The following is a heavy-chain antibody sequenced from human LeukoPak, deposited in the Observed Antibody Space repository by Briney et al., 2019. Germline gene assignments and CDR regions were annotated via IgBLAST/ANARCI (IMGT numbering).Heavy chain of an antibody. CDR1: GGSFSGYY. J-gene: IGHJ5*02. V-gene: IGHV4-34*01. Sequence: PPETLSLTCAVYGGSFSGYYWSWIRQPPGKGLEWIGEINHSGSTNYNPSLKSRVTISVDTSKNQFSLKLSSVTAADTAVYYCARLLWFGELLPPNWFDPWGQGTLVTVSS. CDR3: ARLLWFGELLPPNWFDP. CDR2: INHSGST. D-gene: IGHD3-10*01.